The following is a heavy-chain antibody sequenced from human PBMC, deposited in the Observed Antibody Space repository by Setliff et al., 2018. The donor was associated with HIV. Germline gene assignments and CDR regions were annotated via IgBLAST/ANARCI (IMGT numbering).Heavy chain of an antibody. CDR2: IRTYNGHT. CDR1: GYTFTPFG. CDR3: ARDRREQWLVADWFDP. V-gene: IGHV1-18*01. D-gene: IGHD6-19*01. J-gene: IGHJ5*02. Sequence: ASVKVSCKASGYTFTPFGISWVRQAPGQGPEWMGWIRTYNGHTKYARKFQARVTLTADTATSTVYMELRSLRYDDTAVYFCARDRREQWLVADWFDPWGQGTLVTVSS.